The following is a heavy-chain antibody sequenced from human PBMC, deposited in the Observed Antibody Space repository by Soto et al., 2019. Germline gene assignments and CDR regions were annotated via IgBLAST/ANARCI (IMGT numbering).Heavy chain of an antibody. CDR2: ISGSGGST. Sequence: EVQLLESGGRLVQPGGSLRLSCAASGFTFSSYAMSWVRQAPGKGLEWVSAISGSGGSTYYADSVKGRFTISRDNSKNTLYLQMNSLRAEDTAVYYCAKSGKGGRGYCSSTSCYAPDYWGQGTLVTVSS. J-gene: IGHJ4*02. CDR3: AKSGKGGRGYCSSTSCYAPDY. V-gene: IGHV3-23*01. CDR1: GFTFSSYA. D-gene: IGHD2-2*01.